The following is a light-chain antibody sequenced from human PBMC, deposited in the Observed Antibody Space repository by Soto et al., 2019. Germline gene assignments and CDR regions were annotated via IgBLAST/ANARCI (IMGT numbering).Light chain of an antibody. J-gene: IGKJ3*01. V-gene: IGKV3-20*01. CDR1: QSVSSSQ. CDR3: RQFGSSGVT. CDR2: GAS. Sequence: EIVLTQSPGTLSLSPGERATLSCRASQSVSSSQLAWYQQRPGQAPRLLIYGASTRATGIADRFSGSGSGTDFPLPIGRLEPENLAGYYGRQFGSSGVTFGPGPKVISN.